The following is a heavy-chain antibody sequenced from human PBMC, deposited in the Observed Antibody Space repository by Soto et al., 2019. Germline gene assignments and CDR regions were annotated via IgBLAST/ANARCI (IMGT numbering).Heavy chain of an antibody. D-gene: IGHD1-1*01. V-gene: IGHV4-59*02. CDR2: IYYRGST. J-gene: IGHJ6*02. CDR1: AGSVRSYY. Sequence: PSETLSLTCTVSAGSVRSYYWSWIRQPPGKGLEWIGYIYYRGSTNYNPSLKSRVTISIDTSKNQISLKLTSVTAADTAVYYCARGNNGMDVWGPGNTVTV. CDR3: ARGNNGMDV.